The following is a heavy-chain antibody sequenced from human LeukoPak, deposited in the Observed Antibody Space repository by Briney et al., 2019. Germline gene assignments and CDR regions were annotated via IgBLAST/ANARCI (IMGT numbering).Heavy chain of an antibody. CDR2: IYTSGST. J-gene: IGHJ4*02. Sequence: PSETLSLTCAVYGGSFSSYYWSWIRQPAGKGLEWIGRIYTSGSTNYNPSLKSRVTMSVDTSKNQFSLKLSSVTAADTAVYYCARGTVIAVAGDWGQGTLVTVSS. CDR1: GGSFSSYY. V-gene: IGHV4-59*10. CDR3: ARGTVIAVAGD. D-gene: IGHD6-19*01.